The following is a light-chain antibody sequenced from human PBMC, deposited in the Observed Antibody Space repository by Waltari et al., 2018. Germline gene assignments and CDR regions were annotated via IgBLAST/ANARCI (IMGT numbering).Light chain of an antibody. CDR3: QQYYSTPQT. V-gene: IGKV4-1*01. CDR1: QSVLYSSNNKNY. CDR2: WAS. Sequence: DIVMTQSPDSLAVSLGERATINCKSSQSVLYSSNNKNYLAWYQQKPGQPPRLLFYWASTRESGVPDRFSGSGSGTDFTLTITSLQAGDVAVYYCQQYYSTPQTFGQGTKLEIK. J-gene: IGKJ2*01.